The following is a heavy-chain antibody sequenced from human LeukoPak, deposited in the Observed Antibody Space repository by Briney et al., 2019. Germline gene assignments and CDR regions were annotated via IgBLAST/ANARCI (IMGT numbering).Heavy chain of an antibody. D-gene: IGHD3-22*01. CDR3: ARGNYYDSSGPGGY. CDR2: INSDGSST. J-gene: IGHJ4*02. V-gene: IGHV3-74*01. Sequence: GGSLRLSCAASGFTFSSHWMHWVRQAPGKGLVWVSRINSDGSSTSYVDSVAGRFTISRDNAKYTLYLQMNSLRAEDTAVYHCARGNYYDSSGPGGYWGQGTLVIVSS. CDR1: GFTFSSHW.